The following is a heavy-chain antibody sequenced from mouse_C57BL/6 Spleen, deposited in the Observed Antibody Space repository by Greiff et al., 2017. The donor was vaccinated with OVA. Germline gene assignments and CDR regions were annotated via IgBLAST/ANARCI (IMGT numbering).Heavy chain of an antibody. Sequence: QVQLKQPGAELVKPGASVKVSCKASGYTFTSYWMHWVKQRPGQGLEWIGRIHPSDSDTNYNQKFKGKATLTVDKSSSTAYMQLSSLTSEDSAVYYCAMDPDGYYDYFDYWGQGTTLTVSS. V-gene: IGHV1-74*01. D-gene: IGHD2-3*01. CDR2: IHPSDSDT. CDR1: GYTFTSYW. CDR3: AMDPDGYYDYFDY. J-gene: IGHJ2*01.